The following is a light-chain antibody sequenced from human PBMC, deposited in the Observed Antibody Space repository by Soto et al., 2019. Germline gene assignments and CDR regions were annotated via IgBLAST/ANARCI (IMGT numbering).Light chain of an antibody. CDR2: GAS. CDR1: QSVNSN. J-gene: IGKJ5*01. Sequence: EIVMTQSPATLSVSPGERATLSCRASQSVNSNLAWYQQKPGQAPRLLILGASTRATGIPARFSGSGSGTEFTLSIRSLESEDFSVYYCKQYKEWPPFNFGQGKRLEIK. CDR3: KQYKEWPPFN. V-gene: IGKV3-15*01.